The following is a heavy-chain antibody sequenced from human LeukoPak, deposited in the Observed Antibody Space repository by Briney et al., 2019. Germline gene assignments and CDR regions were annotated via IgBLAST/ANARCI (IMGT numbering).Heavy chain of an antibody. Sequence: QPGGSLRLSCAASGLTFSSYWMHWVRQAPGKGLVWVSRINSDGSSTNYADSVKGRFTISRDNAKNTLYLQMNSLRAEDTAVYYCARDKEDAAMGTLDYWGQGTLVTVSS. CDR1: GLTFSSYW. CDR2: INSDGSST. CDR3: ARDKEDAAMGTLDY. J-gene: IGHJ4*02. V-gene: IGHV3-74*01. D-gene: IGHD5-18*01.